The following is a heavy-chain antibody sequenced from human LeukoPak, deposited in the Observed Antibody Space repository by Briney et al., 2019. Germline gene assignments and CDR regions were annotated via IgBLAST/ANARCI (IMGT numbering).Heavy chain of an antibody. Sequence: SETLSLTCTVSGGSISIGGYYWSWIRQHPGKGLEWIGYIYYSGSTYYNPSLKSRVTISVDTSKNQFSLKLSSVAAADTAVYYCARAMKSSIAARRYYGMDVWGQGTTVTVSS. J-gene: IGHJ6*02. CDR1: GGSISIGGYY. V-gene: IGHV4-31*03. CDR3: ARAMKSSIAARRYYGMDV. D-gene: IGHD6-6*01. CDR2: IYYSGST.